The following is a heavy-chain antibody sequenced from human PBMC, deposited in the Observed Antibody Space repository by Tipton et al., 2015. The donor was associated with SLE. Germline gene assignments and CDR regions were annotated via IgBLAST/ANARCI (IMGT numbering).Heavy chain of an antibody. CDR1: GGSIISHY. D-gene: IGHD2-21*01. Sequence: TLSLTCTVSGGSIISHYWSWIRQPPGKGLEWIGYINYSGRTNSNPSLKSRVTISVDTSKNQFSLKLSSVTAADTAVYCCARGGLFFYYGMDVWGQGTTVTVSS. J-gene: IGHJ6*02. V-gene: IGHV4-59*11. CDR3: ARGGLFFYYGMDV. CDR2: INYSGRT.